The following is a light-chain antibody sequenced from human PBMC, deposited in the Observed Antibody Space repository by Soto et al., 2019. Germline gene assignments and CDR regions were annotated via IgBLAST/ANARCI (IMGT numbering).Light chain of an antibody. J-gene: IGKJ5*01. CDR2: GAS. CDR1: RDVYINA. Sequence: VVLTQSPATLSLSPGEPATLSCRASRDVYINALAWYQQKPGRTPTLLIYGASTRATGIPDRFSATGSGTDFTLTISSLEPEDFAVYYCQQRSNWPITFGQGTRLEI. CDR3: QQRSNWPIT. V-gene: IGKV3D-20*02.